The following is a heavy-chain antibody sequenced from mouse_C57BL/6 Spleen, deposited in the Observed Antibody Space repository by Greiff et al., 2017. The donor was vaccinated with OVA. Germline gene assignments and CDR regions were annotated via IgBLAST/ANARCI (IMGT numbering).Heavy chain of an antibody. CDR1: GYTFTSYW. Sequence: QVQLQQPGAELVKPGASVKMSCKASGYTFTSYWITWVKQRPGQGLEWIGDIYPGSGSTNYNEKFKSKATLTVDTPSSTAYMQLSSLTSEDSAVYYCARGGYSNYEDYFDYWGKGTTLTVSS. CDR2: IYPGSGST. J-gene: IGHJ2*01. D-gene: IGHD2-5*01. CDR3: ARGGYSNYEDYFDY. V-gene: IGHV1-55*01.